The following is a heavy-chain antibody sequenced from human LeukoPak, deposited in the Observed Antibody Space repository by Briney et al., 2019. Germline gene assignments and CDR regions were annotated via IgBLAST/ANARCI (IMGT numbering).Heavy chain of an antibody. D-gene: IGHD3-22*01. Sequence: PGGSLRLSCAASGFTFSSYSMNWVRQAPGKGLEGVSSISSSSSYIYYADSVKARFTISRDNAKTSLYLQMNSLRAEDTAVYYCARSYDSSGYYPLGAFDIWGQGTMVTVSS. V-gene: IGHV3-21*01. CDR2: ISSSSSYI. CDR1: GFTFSSYS. CDR3: ARSYDSSGYYPLGAFDI. J-gene: IGHJ3*02.